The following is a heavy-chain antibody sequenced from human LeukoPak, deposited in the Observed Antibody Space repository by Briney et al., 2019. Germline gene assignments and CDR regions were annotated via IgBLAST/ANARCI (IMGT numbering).Heavy chain of an antibody. J-gene: IGHJ5*02. D-gene: IGHD3-3*02. CDR1: GGSISSGGYY. CDR2: IYHSGST. V-gene: IGHV4-30-2*01. Sequence: SQTLSLTCTVSGGSISSGGYYWSWIRQPPGKGLEWIGYIYHSGSTYYNPSLKSRVTISVDRSKNQFSLKLSSVTAADTAVYYCARVARGWFDPWGQGTLVTVSS. CDR3: ARVARGWFDP.